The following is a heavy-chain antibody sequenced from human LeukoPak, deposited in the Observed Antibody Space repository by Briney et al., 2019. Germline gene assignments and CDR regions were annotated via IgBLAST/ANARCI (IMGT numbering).Heavy chain of an antibody. CDR3: ARDNPGRGIPGGYYYYYGMDV. CDR1: GFTFSSYE. CDR2: ISGSGSTI. D-gene: IGHD3-10*01. V-gene: IGHV3-48*03. Sequence: PGGSLRLSCAASGFTFSSYEMNWVRQAPGKGLEWVSYISGSGSTIYYADSVKGRFTISRDNAKNSLYLQMNSLRAEDTAVYYCARDNPGRGIPGGYYYYYGMDVWGKGTTVTVSS. J-gene: IGHJ6*04.